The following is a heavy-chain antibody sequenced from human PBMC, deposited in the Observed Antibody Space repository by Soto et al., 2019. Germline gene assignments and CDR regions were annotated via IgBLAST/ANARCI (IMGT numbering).Heavy chain of an antibody. D-gene: IGHD3-3*01. CDR2: IYYSGST. J-gene: IGHJ6*04. CDR3: ARHMAYFWSGLYYYYGMDF. V-gene: IGHV4-39*01. CDR1: GGSISSSSYY. Sequence: SETLSLTCTVSGGSISSSSYYWGWIRQPPGKGLEWIGSIYYSGSTYYNPSLKSRVTISVDTSKNQFSLKLSSVTAADTAVYYCARHMAYFWSGLYYYYGMDFRGKGTTVTVS.